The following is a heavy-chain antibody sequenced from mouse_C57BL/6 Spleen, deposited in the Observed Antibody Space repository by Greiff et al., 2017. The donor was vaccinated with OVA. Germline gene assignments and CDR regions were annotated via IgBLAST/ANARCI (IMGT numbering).Heavy chain of an antibody. CDR3: ARPDYSYAMDY. J-gene: IGHJ4*01. V-gene: IGHV5-16*01. CDR2: INYDGSST. CDR1: GFTFSDYY. Sequence: EVKLMESEGGLVQPGSSMKLSCTASGFTFSDYYMAWVRQVPEKGLEWVANINYDGSSTYYLDSLKSRFIISRDNAKNILYLQMSSLKSEDTATYYCARPDYSYAMDYWGQGTSVTVSS. D-gene: IGHD1-1*01.